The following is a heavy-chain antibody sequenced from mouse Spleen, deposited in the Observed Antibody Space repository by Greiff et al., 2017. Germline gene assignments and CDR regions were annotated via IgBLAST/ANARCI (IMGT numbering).Heavy chain of an antibody. V-gene: IGHV1-69*01. J-gene: IGHJ2*01. CDR3: ARERDYGSSLFDY. Sequence: QVQLQQPGAELVIPGASVKLSCKASGYTFTSYWMHWVKQRPGQGLEWIGEIDPSDSYTNYNQKFKGKATLTVDKSSSTAYMQLSSLTSEDSAVYYCARERDYGSSLFDYWGQGTTLTVSS. CDR1: GYTFTSYW. CDR2: IDPSDSYT. D-gene: IGHD1-1*01.